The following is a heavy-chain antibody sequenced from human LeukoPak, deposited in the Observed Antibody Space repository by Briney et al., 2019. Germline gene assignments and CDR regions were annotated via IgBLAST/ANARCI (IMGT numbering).Heavy chain of an antibody. CDR1: GFTFSSYE. CDR2: ISGGGSTI. CDR3: ARGKTRTDY. J-gene: IGHJ4*02. Sequence: GGSLRLSRAASGFTFSSYEMNWVRQAPGKGLEWVSYISGGGSTIYYADSVKGRFTISRDNAKTSLYLQMNSLRAEDTAVYYCARGKTRTDYWGQGTLVTVSS. V-gene: IGHV3-48*03.